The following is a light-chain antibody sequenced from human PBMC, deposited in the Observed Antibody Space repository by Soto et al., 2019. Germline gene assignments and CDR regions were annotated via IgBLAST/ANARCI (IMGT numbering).Light chain of an antibody. CDR2: DTS. CDR3: QHYGTSAL. V-gene: IGKV3-20*01. CDR1: QSVSSSY. Sequence: EIVLTQSPGTLSLSPGERATLSCRASQSVSSSYLAWYQQKPGQAPRLLIYDTSDRATGIPDRFSASGSGTDFTLTISRLEPEXFAVYYCQHYGTSALFGPGTKVDIK. J-gene: IGKJ3*01.